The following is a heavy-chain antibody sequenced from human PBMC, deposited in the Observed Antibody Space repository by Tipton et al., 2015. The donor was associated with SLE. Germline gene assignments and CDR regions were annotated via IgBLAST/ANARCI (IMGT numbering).Heavy chain of an antibody. CDR1: GGSFSGYY. Sequence: TLSLTCAVYGGSFSGYYWVWIRQAPGKGLEWIGRLHYSGRSYYNPSLKSRVTISLDTSRTQFSLKVTSVTAADTAVYYCARDPNGGYDSFDYWGLGALVTVSS. J-gene: IGHJ4*02. CDR2: LHYSGRS. V-gene: IGHV4-34*01. D-gene: IGHD5-12*01. CDR3: ARDPNGGYDSFDY.